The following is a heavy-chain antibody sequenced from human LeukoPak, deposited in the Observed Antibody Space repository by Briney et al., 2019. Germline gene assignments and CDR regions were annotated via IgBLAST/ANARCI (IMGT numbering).Heavy chain of an antibody. J-gene: IGHJ4*02. CDR2: MNPNSGNT. V-gene: IGHV1-8*01. CDR1: GYTLTSYD. Sequence: GASVKVSCKASGYTLTSYDINWVRQATGQGLEWMGWMNPNSGNTGYAQRFQGRVTMTRNTSISTAYMELSSLRSEDTAVYYCARVNKSTNRGTLFDSWGQGTLVTVSS. CDR3: ARVNKSTNRGTLFDS. D-gene: IGHD2/OR15-2a*01.